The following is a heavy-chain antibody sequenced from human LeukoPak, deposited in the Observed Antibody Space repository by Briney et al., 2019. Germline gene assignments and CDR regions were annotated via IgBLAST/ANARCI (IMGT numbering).Heavy chain of an antibody. CDR2: IHHSGST. J-gene: IGHJ4*02. CDR3: ARGRELLYFDY. Sequence: PSQTLSLTCTVSGGSISSGDYYWSWIRQPPGKGLEWIGYIHHSGSTYYIPSLKSRVTISVDTSKNQFSLKLSSVTAADTAVYYCARGRELLYFDYWGQGTLVTVSS. CDR1: GGSISSGDYY. V-gene: IGHV4-30-2*01. D-gene: IGHD1-26*01.